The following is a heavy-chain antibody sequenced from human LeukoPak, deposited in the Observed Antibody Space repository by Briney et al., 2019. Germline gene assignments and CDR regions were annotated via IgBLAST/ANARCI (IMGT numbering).Heavy chain of an antibody. D-gene: IGHD1-26*01. Sequence: GASVKVSCKASGYTFTGYYMHWVRQAPGQGLEWMGWINPNSGGTNYAQKFQGRVTMTRNTSISTAYMELSSLRSEDTAVYYCASFSYSGSYFDYWGQGTLVTVSS. CDR2: INPNSGGT. CDR1: GYTFTGYY. V-gene: IGHV1-2*02. CDR3: ASFSYSGSYFDY. J-gene: IGHJ4*02.